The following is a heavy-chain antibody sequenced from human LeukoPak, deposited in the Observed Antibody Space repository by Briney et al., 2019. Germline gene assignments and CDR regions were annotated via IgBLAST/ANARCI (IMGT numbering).Heavy chain of an antibody. Sequence: ASVKVSCKASGYTFTSYAITWVRQAPGQGLEWMGWISSYNGNTNYAQKLQGRVTMTTETSTSTAYMEPRSLRSDDTAVYYCARVTLSEIVVFDIWGQGTMVTVSS. CDR1: GYTFTSYA. CDR2: ISSYNGNT. V-gene: IGHV1-18*01. J-gene: IGHJ3*02. D-gene: IGHD2-15*01. CDR3: ARVTLSEIVVFDI.